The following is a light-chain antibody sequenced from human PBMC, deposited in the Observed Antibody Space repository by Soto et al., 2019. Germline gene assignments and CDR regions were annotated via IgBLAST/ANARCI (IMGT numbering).Light chain of an antibody. CDR1: QSIVNY. CDR2: AAS. Sequence: DIQMTQSPSSLSASVGDRVTITCRASQSIVNYLNWYQQKPGKAPNLLIYAASSLQSGVPARFSGSGSGTDFTLTISSLQSEDFATYYCQQSYIIPRTFGPGTKVEI. V-gene: IGKV1-39*01. J-gene: IGKJ1*01. CDR3: QQSYIIPRT.